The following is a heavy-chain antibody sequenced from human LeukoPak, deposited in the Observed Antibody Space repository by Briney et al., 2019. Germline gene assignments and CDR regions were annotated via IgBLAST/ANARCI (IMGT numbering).Heavy chain of an antibody. Sequence: GGSLRLSCAVSGFSVDDFYMSWIRQAPGKGLEWVAVIWYDGSKYYADSVKGRFTISRDNSKNTLYLQMNSLRAEDTAVYYCAKDRVSYSGSYYFDYWGQGTLVTVSS. CDR3: AKDRVSYSGSYYFDY. CDR2: IWYDGSK. CDR1: GFSVDDFY. D-gene: IGHD1-26*01. J-gene: IGHJ4*02. V-gene: IGHV3-33*06.